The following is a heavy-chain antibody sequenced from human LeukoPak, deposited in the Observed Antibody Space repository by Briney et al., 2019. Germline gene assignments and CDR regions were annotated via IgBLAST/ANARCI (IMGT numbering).Heavy chain of an antibody. Sequence: GKSLRLSCAASGFTFTAYGMHWVRQAPGKGLEWVALISYDGTNKYYGDTVKGRFTISRDNSKNSLYLQMNSLRAEDTAVYYCARDYSSGWLFDLWGRGTLVTVSS. J-gene: IGHJ2*01. CDR3: ARDYSSGWLFDL. D-gene: IGHD6-19*01. CDR1: GFTFTAYG. V-gene: IGHV3-30*03. CDR2: ISYDGTNK.